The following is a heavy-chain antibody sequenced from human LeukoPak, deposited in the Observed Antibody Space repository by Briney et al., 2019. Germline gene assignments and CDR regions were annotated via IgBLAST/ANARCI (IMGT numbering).Heavy chain of an antibody. V-gene: IGHV1-2*06. J-gene: IGHJ4*02. CDR1: GFTFTGYY. Sequence: ASVKVSCRTSGFTFTGYYVHWIRQAPGQGLEWMGRINPNSGETIYAERFQGRVTMTRDTSISTAYMELTSLRSDDTAVYYWARDLVGGIWSAGFWGQGSLVTVSS. CDR2: INPNSGET. D-gene: IGHD3-3*01. CDR3: ARDLVGGIWSAGF.